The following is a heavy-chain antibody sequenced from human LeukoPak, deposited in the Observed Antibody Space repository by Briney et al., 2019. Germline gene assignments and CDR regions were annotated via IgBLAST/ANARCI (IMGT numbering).Heavy chain of an antibody. CDR1: GGSISSYY. V-gene: IGHV4-59*01. D-gene: IGHD5-24*01. Sequence: SETLSLTCTVSGGSISSYYWGWIRQPPGKGLEWIGYIYYSGSTNYNPSLKSRVAISVDTSKNQFSLKLSSVTAADTAVYYCASRRDGYNSYYYGMDVWGQGTTVTVSS. CDR2: IYYSGST. CDR3: ASRRDGYNSYYYGMDV. J-gene: IGHJ6*02.